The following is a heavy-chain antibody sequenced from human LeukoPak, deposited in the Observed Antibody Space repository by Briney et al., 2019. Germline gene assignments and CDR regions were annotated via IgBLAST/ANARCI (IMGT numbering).Heavy chain of an antibody. V-gene: IGHV4-31*03. D-gene: IGHD3-3*01. CDR2: IYYTGST. CDR3: ARTITIFGALGYFDY. CDR1: GASISSGGYS. J-gene: IGHJ4*02. Sequence: SETLSLTCTVSGASISSGGYSWSWVRQHPGKGLEWIGCIYYTGSTYYNPSLERRVTISVATSKNQFSLKVSSVTAADTAVYFRARTITIFGALGYFDYWGQGTLVTVSS.